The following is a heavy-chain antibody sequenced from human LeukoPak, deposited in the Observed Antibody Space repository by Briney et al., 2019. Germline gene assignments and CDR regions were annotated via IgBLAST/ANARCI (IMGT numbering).Heavy chain of an antibody. CDR2: IKPNSGDT. V-gene: IGHV1-2*02. D-gene: IGHD3-10*01. J-gene: IGHJ5*02. CDR3: ATNILVRDIINWFDP. CDR1: GYSFADYY. Sequence: GASVKVSCKASGYSFADYYMHWVRQAPGQGLEWMGWIKPNSGDTRSAQKFQGRVIMTRDTSTGTAYMELSSLRYDDTAVYYCATNILVRDIINWFDPGAREPWSPSPQ.